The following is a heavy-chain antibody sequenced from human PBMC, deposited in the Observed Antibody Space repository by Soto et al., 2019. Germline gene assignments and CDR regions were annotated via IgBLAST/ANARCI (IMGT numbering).Heavy chain of an antibody. CDR3: AKWPIADLDY. Sequence: GGSLRLSCAASGFSFSSYAVSWVRQAPGKGLEWVSAISGSGGSTYYADSVKGRFTISRDNSKNTLYLQMNSLRAEDTAVYYCAKWPIADLDYWGQGTLVTVSS. V-gene: IGHV3-23*01. CDR1: GFSFSSYA. CDR2: ISGSGGST. D-gene: IGHD6-13*01. J-gene: IGHJ4*02.